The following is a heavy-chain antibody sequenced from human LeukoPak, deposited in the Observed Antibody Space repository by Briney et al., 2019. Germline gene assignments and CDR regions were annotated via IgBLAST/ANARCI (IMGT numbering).Heavy chain of an antibody. Sequence: GGSLRLSCAASGFTFSSYWMHWVRQAPGKGLEWVSGISWNSGSIGYADSVKGRFTISRDNAKNSLYLQMNSLRAEDTALYYCAKDTGMQWLVGFDYWGQGTLVTVSS. J-gene: IGHJ4*02. D-gene: IGHD6-19*01. V-gene: IGHV3-9*01. CDR3: AKDTGMQWLVGFDY. CDR2: ISWNSGSI. CDR1: GFTFSSYW.